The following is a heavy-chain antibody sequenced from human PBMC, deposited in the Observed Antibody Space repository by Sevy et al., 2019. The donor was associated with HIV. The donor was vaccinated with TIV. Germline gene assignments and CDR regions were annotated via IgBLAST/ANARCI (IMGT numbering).Heavy chain of an antibody. V-gene: IGHV3-30*02. CDR1: GFSFSSYG. D-gene: IGHD3-16*01. CDR3: VKEGGGGGGDH. CDR2: IQYDGSNK. Sequence: GGSLRLSCAASGFSFSSYGMHWVRQAPGKGLEWVSYIQYDGSNKDYADSVKGRFTISRDNSKNTLYLQMNSLRVEDTAVFYCVKEGGGGGGDHWGQGTLVTVSS. J-gene: IGHJ4*02.